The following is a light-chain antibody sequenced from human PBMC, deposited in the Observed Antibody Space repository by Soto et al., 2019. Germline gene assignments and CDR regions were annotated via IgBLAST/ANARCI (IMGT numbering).Light chain of an antibody. V-gene: IGKV3-20*01. J-gene: IGKJ4*01. CDR2: GAS. Sequence: PGARATLSCRASQSVSKNFLAWYQQKLGQAPRLLIHGASSRATGIPDRFSGSGSGTDFALTINRLEPEDFAVYYCQQYASSPLTFGGGTKVEIK. CDR1: QSVSKNF. CDR3: QQYASSPLT.